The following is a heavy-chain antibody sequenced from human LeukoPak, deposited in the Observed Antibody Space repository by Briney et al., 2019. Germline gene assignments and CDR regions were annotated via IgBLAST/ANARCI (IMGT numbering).Heavy chain of an antibody. D-gene: IGHD2-21*01. V-gene: IGHV1-69*13. Sequence: GASVKVSRKASGYTFTSYGISWVRQAPGQGLEWMGGIIPIFGTAKYAQKFQGRVTITADESTSTAYMELSSLRSEDTAVYYCARDSSEFRSLIPHWGQGTLVTVSS. CDR3: ARDSSEFRSLIPH. CDR1: GYTFTSYG. CDR2: IIPIFGTA. J-gene: IGHJ1*01.